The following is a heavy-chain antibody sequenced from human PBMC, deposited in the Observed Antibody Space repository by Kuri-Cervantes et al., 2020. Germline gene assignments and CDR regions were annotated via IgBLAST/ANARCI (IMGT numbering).Heavy chain of an antibody. CDR3: ARDISPYYGNGLPFDY. V-gene: IGHV1-18*01. Sequence: ASVKVSCKASGYDFNSYGFSWVRQAPGLGLEWMGWINARSGDTKYAQKFQDRVTMTTDTSTTTAYMELRNLRSDDTAMYFCARDISPYYGNGLPFDYWGQGTLVTVSS. CDR1: GYDFNSYG. CDR2: INARSGDT. J-gene: IGHJ4*02. D-gene: IGHD6-19*01.